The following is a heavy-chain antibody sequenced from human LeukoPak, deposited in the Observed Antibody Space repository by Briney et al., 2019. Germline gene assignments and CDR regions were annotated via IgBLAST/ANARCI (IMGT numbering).Heavy chain of an antibody. J-gene: IGHJ4*02. CDR3: ARGRGSSWYYFDS. V-gene: IGHV4-4*02. Sequence: PSETLSLTCAVSGGPIDSDNWWGWVRQPPGKGLEWIGDGYNSGIANYNPSLKSRAAISVDKSKNQFSLNLSSVTAADTAVYYCARGRGSSWYYFDSWGQGTLVTVSS. D-gene: IGHD6-13*01. CDR1: GGPIDSDNW. CDR2: GYNSGIA.